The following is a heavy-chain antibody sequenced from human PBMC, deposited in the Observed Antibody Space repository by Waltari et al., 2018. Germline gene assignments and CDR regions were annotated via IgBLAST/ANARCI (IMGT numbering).Heavy chain of an antibody. Sequence: QLQLQQSGPGLVKPSQTLSLACSLSGDSISGSYYWNWVRQTAGEGLEWLGYIYSSGSTKYNPSLQSRATISIVNKTQFSLKLAAVTAADMAVYYCARSDVVVAPARNNYYFPMEVWGQGTTVTVSS. CDR2: IYSSGST. D-gene: IGHD2-21*01. CDR3: ARSDVVVAPARNNYYFPMEV. V-gene: IGHV4-61*09. CDR1: GDSISGSYY. J-gene: IGHJ6*03.